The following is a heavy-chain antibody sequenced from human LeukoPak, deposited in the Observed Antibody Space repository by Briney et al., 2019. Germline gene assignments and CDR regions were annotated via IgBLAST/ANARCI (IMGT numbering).Heavy chain of an antibody. CDR2: ITSTGEST. V-gene: IGHV3-23*01. J-gene: IGHJ4*02. D-gene: IGHD3-9*01. Sequence: PGGSLRLSCAAAGFAFNDFAMSWVRQTPGKGLEWVSSITSTGESTYYADSLRGRFTISRDNSGGTSYLQMNSLRTEDSAVYYCAKRLSRGYFGKLIFDFWGQGALVTVSS. CDR3: AKRLSRGYFGKLIFDF. CDR1: GFAFNDFA.